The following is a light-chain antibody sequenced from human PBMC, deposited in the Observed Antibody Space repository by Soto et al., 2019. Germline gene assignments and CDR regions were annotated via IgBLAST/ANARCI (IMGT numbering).Light chain of an antibody. CDR2: DAS. Sequence: EIVLTQSPATLSLSPGERATLSCRASQSVSSYLAWYQQRPGQAPRLLIYDASNRATGIPARFSGSGSGTDFTLTISSLEPEDVALYYCQQRSNWPITVGQGTRLEIK. CDR1: QSVSSY. V-gene: IGKV3-11*01. J-gene: IGKJ5*01. CDR3: QQRSNWPIT.